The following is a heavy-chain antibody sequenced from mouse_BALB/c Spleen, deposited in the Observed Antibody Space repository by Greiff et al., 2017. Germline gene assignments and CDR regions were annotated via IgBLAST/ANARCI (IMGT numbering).Heavy chain of an antibody. D-gene: IGHD2-4*01. Sequence: QVQLKESGPGLVQPSQSLSITCTVSGFSLTSYGVHWVRQSPGKGLEWLGVIWSGGSTDYNAAFISRLSISKDNSKSQVFFKMNSLQANDTAIYYCARRGYYDYEPWFAYWGQGTLVTVSA. CDR1: GFSLTSYG. CDR3: ARRGYYDYEPWFAY. V-gene: IGHV2-2*02. CDR2: IWSGGST. J-gene: IGHJ3*01.